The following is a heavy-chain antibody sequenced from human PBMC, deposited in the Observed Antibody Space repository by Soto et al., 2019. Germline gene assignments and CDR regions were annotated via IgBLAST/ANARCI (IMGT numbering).Heavy chain of an antibody. Sequence: GGSLRLSCAVSGCTFSNDWMHWVRQAPGKGLVWVSHINSDGSSTNYADFVKGRFTIARDNAKNTVYLQMNSLRAEDTAVYYCARDRSYSLDVWGQGTTVTVSS. CDR3: ARDRSYSLDV. CDR1: GCTFSNDW. J-gene: IGHJ6*02. CDR2: INSDGSST. V-gene: IGHV3-74*01.